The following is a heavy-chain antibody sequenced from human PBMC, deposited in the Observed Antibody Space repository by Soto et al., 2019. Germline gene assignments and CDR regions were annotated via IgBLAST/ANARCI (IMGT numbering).Heavy chain of an antibody. CDR3: ARGGALRPNGHVALDF. J-gene: IGHJ4*02. CDR1: GASITSGSYS. D-gene: IGHD1-26*01. CDR2: IHVTGYT. Sequence: NPSLTCTVSGASITSGSYSWSWIRQAPGKGLEWIGNIHVTGYTAFSPSLKRRVTMSVDTSKNQFSLNVNSVTAADTAVYFCARGGALRPNGHVALDFWGQGTLVTVS. V-gene: IGHV4-30-2*01.